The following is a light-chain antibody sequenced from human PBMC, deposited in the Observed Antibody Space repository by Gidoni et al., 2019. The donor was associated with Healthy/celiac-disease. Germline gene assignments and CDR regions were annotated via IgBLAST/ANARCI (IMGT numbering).Light chain of an antibody. CDR1: QSISSW. CDR3: QQYNSYPWT. J-gene: IGKJ1*01. V-gene: IGKV1-5*03. CDR2: KAS. Sequence: DIHMTQSPSTLSASVGDRVTITCRASQSISSWLAWYQQKPGKDPKLLTYKASSLESGVPSRFSGSGSGTELTLNISSLQPDDFATYYCQQYNSYPWTFGQGTKVEIK.